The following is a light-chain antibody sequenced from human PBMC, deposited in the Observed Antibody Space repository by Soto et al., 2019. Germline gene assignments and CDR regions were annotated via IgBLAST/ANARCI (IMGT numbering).Light chain of an antibody. Sequence: ALTQPASVSGSPGQSITISCTGTSSDVGGYNYVSWYQQHPGKAPKLMIYEVSKRPSGVSNRFSGSKSGNTASLTISGLQAEDEADYYCSSYTSSSPYVFGSGTKVIVL. J-gene: IGLJ1*01. CDR2: EVS. CDR1: SSDVGGYNY. V-gene: IGLV2-14*01. CDR3: SSYTSSSPYV.